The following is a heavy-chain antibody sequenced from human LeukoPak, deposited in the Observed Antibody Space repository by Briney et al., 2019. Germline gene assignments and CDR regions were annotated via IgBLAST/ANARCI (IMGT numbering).Heavy chain of an antibody. V-gene: IGHV3-30*04. CDR1: GFTFSSYA. Sequence: PGRSLRLSCAASGFTFSSYAMHWVRQAPGKGLEWVAVISYDGSNKYYADSVKGRFTISRDNSKNTLYLQMNSLRAEDTAVYYCARDRYYYGSGSYFNWFDPWGQGTLVTVSS. CDR2: ISYDGSNK. CDR3: ARDRYYYGSGSYFNWFDP. D-gene: IGHD3-10*01. J-gene: IGHJ5*02.